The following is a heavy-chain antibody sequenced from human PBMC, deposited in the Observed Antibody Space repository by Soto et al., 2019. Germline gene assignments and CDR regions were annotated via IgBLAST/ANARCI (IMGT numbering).Heavy chain of an antibody. J-gene: IGHJ2*01. V-gene: IGHV3-23*01. CDR3: AKGTYYDFWSGYLRDWYFDL. CDR1: GFTFSSYA. Sequence: GGSLRLSCAASGFTFSSYAMSWVRQAPGKGLEWVSAVSGSGGSTYYADSVKGRFTISRDNSKNTLYLQMNSLRAEDTAVYYCAKGTYYDFWSGYLRDWYFDLWGRGTLVTVSS. D-gene: IGHD3-3*01. CDR2: VSGSGGST.